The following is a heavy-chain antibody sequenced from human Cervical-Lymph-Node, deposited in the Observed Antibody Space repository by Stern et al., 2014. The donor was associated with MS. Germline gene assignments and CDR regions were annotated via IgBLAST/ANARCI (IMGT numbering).Heavy chain of an antibody. J-gene: IGHJ4*02. V-gene: IGHV1-46*02. CDR1: GYTFNSYY. CDR2: INPTGGST. Sequence: QVQLVQSGAEVKKPGASAKVSCKASGYTFNSYYMHWVRQAPGQGLESMGIINPTGGSTSYAQKFQGRVTMTRDTSTITVYMELSSLRSEDTAVYYCARDWEWELLHSLPGIWGQGTLVTVSS. D-gene: IGHD1-26*01. CDR3: ARDWEWELLHSLPGI.